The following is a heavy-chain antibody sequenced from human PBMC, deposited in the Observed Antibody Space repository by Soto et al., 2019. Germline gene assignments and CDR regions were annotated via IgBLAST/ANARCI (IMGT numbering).Heavy chain of an antibody. CDR1: GSTFSSYG. CDR2: IWYDGSNK. V-gene: IGHV3-33*01. CDR3: ARETGAGTGWGTNYYYYGMDV. J-gene: IGHJ6*02. Sequence: QVQLVESGGGVVQPGRSLRLSCAASGSTFSSYGMHWVRQAPGKGLEWVAVIWYDGSNKYYADSVKGRFTISRDNSKNTLYLQMNSLRAEDTAVYYCARETGAGTGWGTNYYYYGMDVWGQGTTVTVSS. D-gene: IGHD6-13*01.